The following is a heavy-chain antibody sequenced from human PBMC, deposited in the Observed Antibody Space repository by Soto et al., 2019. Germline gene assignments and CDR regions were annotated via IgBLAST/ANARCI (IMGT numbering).Heavy chain of an antibody. CDR3: EKLVLGYCSGNTGDDY. CDR2: ISYDSSNK. J-gene: IGHJ4*02. V-gene: IGHV3-30*18. Sequence: VQLLESGGGLIQPAGSLRLSCAASGFTFSYGIHWLRQAPGKGLEWVAYISYDSSNKFYGDSVKGRFTISRDNSKHTQFLQMNSLRAEETAGYYCEKLVLGYCSGNTGDDYWGQGTLVSVSS. D-gene: IGHD2-15*01. CDR1: GFTFSYG.